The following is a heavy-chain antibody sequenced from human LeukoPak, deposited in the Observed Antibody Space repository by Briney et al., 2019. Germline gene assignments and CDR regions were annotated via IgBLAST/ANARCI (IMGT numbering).Heavy chain of an antibody. D-gene: IGHD3-10*01. Sequence: GASVKVSCKVSGYTLTELSMHWVRQAPGKGLEWMGGFDPEDGETIYAQKFQGRVTMTEDTSTDTAYMELSSLRSEDTAVYYCATDTYYYGSGSWDYWGQGTLVTVSS. J-gene: IGHJ4*02. CDR1: GYTLTELS. CDR2: FDPEDGET. V-gene: IGHV1-24*01. CDR3: ATDTYYYGSGSWDY.